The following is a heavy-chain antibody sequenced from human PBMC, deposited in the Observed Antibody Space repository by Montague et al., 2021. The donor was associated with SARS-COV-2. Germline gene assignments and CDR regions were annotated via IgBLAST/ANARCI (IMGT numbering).Heavy chain of an antibody. Sequence: TLSLTCTVSGGSISSGSYYWSWIRQPAGKGLEWIGRIYTSGSTNYNPSLKSRVTISVDTSKNQFSPKLSSVTAADTAVYYCARDLAPYYGSGSYYNPSDAFDIWGQGAMVTVSS. V-gene: IGHV4-61*02. CDR1: GGSISSGSYY. D-gene: IGHD3-10*01. CDR3: ARDLAPYYGSGSYYNPSDAFDI. J-gene: IGHJ3*02. CDR2: IYTSGST.